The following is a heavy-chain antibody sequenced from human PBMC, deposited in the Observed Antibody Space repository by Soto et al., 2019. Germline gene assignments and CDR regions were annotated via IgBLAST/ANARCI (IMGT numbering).Heavy chain of an antibody. V-gene: IGHV3-23*01. J-gene: IGHJ4*02. CDR3: AKERSGYDFWSGYHDYFDY. CDR1: GFTFSSYA. Sequence: GSLRLSCAASGFTFSSYAMSWVRQAPGKGLEWVSAISGSGGSTYYADSVKGRFTISRDNSKNTLYLQMNSLRAEDTAVYYCAKERSGYDFWSGYHDYFDYWGQGALVTVSS. D-gene: IGHD3-3*01. CDR2: ISGSGGST.